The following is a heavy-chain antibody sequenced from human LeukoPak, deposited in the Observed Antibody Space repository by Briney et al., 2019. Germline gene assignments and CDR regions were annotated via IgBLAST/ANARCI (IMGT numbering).Heavy chain of an antibody. D-gene: IGHD3-9*01. CDR3: AKALRYFDWLLYDAFDI. Sequence: PGGSLRLSCAASGFTFSSYAMSWVRQAPGKGLEWVSAISGSGGSTYYAGSVKGRFTISRDNSKNTLYLQMNSLRAEDTAVYYCAKALRYFDWLLYDAFDIWGQGTMVTVSS. CDR2: ISGSGGST. V-gene: IGHV3-23*01. CDR1: GFTFSSYA. J-gene: IGHJ3*02.